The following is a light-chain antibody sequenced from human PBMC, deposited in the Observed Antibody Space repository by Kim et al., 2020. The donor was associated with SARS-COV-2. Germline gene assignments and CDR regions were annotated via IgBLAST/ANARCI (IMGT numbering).Light chain of an antibody. V-gene: IGKV3-11*01. Sequence: EIVLTQSPPTLSLSPGERATLTCRASQSVSNYLAWYQQKPGQAPRLLIYDASKRAAGIPARFSGRGSGTDFTLTISSLEPEDSAVYYCERRRKSRPRTFGGGRKVDIK. J-gene: IGKJ4*01. CDR3: ERRRKSRPRT. CDR2: DAS. CDR1: QSVSNY.